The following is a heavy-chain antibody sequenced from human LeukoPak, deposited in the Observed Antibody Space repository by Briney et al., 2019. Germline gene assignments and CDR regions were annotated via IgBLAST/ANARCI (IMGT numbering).Heavy chain of an antibody. CDR1: GYSFTSSW. CDR3: ARRLNYYDSSGYHTPFDY. Sequence: GESLQISCKGSGYSFTSSWIGWVRQMPGKGLEWMGIIYPGDSDTRYSPSFQGQVTISADKSISTAYLQWSSLKASDTAMYYCARRLNYYDSSGYHTPFDYWGQGTLVTVSS. CDR2: IYPGDSDT. D-gene: IGHD3-22*01. V-gene: IGHV5-51*01. J-gene: IGHJ4*02.